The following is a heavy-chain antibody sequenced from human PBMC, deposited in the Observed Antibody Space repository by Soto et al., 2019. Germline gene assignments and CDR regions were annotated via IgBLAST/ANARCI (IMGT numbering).Heavy chain of an antibody. D-gene: IGHD3-10*01. Sequence: GGSLRLSCAASGFTFSSYGMHWVRQAPGKGLEWVAVIWYDGSNKYYADSVKGRFTISRDNSKNTLYLQMNSLRAEDTAVYYCARETVGRYGSGSYYDYGMDVWGQGTTVTVSS. CDR2: IWYDGSNK. CDR1: GFTFSSYG. CDR3: ARETVGRYGSGSYYDYGMDV. V-gene: IGHV3-33*01. J-gene: IGHJ6*02.